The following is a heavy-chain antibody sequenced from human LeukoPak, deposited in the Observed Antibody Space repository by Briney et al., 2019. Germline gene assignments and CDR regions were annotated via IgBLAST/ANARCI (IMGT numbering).Heavy chain of an antibody. D-gene: IGHD3-22*01. J-gene: IGHJ4*02. CDR1: GGSISSHY. CDR3: ARLYYDRSGYRLDS. Sequence: SETLSLTCTVSGGSISSHYWSWIRQPAGKGLEWIGRISNSGSTNYNSSLKSRVTMSVDTSQNQCSLKLSSVTAADTAVYYCARLYYDRSGYRLDSWGQGTLVTVSP. CDR2: ISNSGST. V-gene: IGHV4-4*07.